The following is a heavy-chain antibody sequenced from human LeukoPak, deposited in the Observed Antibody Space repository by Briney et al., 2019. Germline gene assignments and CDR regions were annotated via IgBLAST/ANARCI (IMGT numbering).Heavy chain of an antibody. CDR2: IYYNGNT. D-gene: IGHD6-19*01. CDR3: ARQVGSGWYRTAFDI. J-gene: IGHJ3*02. V-gene: IGHV4-59*08. CDR1: GDSISGYY. Sequence: SETLSLTCTVSGDSISGYYWSWIRQPPGKGLEWIGHIYYNGNTNYNASLKGRVAISVDTPKNQFSLKVTSLTAADTAVYYCARQVGSGWYRTAFDIWGQGTMVTVSS.